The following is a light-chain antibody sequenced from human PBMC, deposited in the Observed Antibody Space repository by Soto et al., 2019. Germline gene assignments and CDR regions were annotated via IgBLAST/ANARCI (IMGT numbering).Light chain of an antibody. CDR3: MQALQTPLT. Sequence: EMTQSPLSLALLXGWPVLIPVLHSNGYNYLDWYLQKPGQSPQLLIYLGSNRASGVPDRFSGSGSGTDFTLKISRVEAEDVGVYYCMQALQTPLTFGGGTKVDIK. CDR2: LGS. V-gene: IGKV2-28*01. CDR1: LHSNGYNY. J-gene: IGKJ4*01.